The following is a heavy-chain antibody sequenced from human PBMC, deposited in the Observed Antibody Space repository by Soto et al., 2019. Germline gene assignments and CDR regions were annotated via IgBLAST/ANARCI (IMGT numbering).Heavy chain of an antibody. CDR2: INHSGST. V-gene: IGHV4-34*01. Sequence: SETLSLTCAVYVGSFSGYHWSWIRQPPGKGLEWIGEINHSGSTNYNPSLKSRVTISVDKSKNQFSLKLSSVTAADTAVYYCARSRNFGVVLNPSSPRIWFDPWGQGNLVTVS. J-gene: IGHJ5*02. CDR1: VGSFSGYH. D-gene: IGHD3-3*01. CDR3: ARSRNFGVVLNPSSPRIWFDP.